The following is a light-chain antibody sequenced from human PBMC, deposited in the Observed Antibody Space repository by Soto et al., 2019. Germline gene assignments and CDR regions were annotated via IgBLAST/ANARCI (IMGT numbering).Light chain of an antibody. V-gene: IGKV1-5*01. J-gene: IGKJ1*01. Sequence: DIQMTQSPSTLSASVGDRVTITCRASQSISSWLAWYQQKPGKAPKLLIYDASSLESGVPSRFSGSGSGTEFTLTISSLQPDDFATYYCQQYNSFGQGTKVAIK. CDR3: QQYNS. CDR1: QSISSW. CDR2: DAS.